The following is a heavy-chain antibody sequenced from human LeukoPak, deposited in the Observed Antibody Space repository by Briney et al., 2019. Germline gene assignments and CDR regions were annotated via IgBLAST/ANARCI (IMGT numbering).Heavy chain of an antibody. J-gene: IGHJ4*02. D-gene: IGHD6-13*01. CDR2: IWYDGSNK. CDR3: ARDPAWEIAAAGMFDY. Sequence: GGSLRLSCAASGFTFSSCGMHWVRQAPGKGLEWVAVIWYDGSNKYYADSVKGRFTISRDNSKNTLYLQMNSLRAEDTAVYYCARDPAWEIAAAGMFDYWGQGTLVTVSS. V-gene: IGHV3-33*01. CDR1: GFTFSSCG.